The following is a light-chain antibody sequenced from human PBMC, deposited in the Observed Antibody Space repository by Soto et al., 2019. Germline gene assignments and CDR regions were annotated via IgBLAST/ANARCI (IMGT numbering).Light chain of an antibody. CDR1: EGIRKY. Sequence: DIQMTQSPSPLSASVGDRVTITCRASEGIRKYLAWYQQKPGKPPKLLIYGASTLQSGVPSRFSATGSGTDFTLTISGLQPDDVATYYCQRYNVAPFTFGPGTKVDL. CDR3: QRYNVAPFT. V-gene: IGKV1-27*01. CDR2: GAS. J-gene: IGKJ3*01.